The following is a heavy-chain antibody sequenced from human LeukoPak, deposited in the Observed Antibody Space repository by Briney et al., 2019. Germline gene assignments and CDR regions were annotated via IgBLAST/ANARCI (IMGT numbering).Heavy chain of an antibody. V-gene: IGHV3-9*01. Sequence: PGRSLRLSCAASGFTFDDYAMHWVRQAPGKGLEWVSGISWNSGSIGYADSVKGRFTISRDNSKNTLYLQMNSLRAEDTAVYYCAKDHYYYDSSGYSSRTDYWGQGTLVTVSS. J-gene: IGHJ4*02. CDR3: AKDHYYYDSSGYSSRTDY. D-gene: IGHD3-22*01. CDR1: GFTFDDYA. CDR2: ISWNSGSI.